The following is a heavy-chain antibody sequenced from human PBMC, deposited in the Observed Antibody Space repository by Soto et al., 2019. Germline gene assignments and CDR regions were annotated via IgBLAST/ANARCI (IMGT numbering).Heavy chain of an antibody. CDR2: IWYDGSNK. V-gene: IGHV3-33*01. D-gene: IGHD3-22*01. Sequence: PGGSLRLSCAASGFTFSSYGMHWVRQAPGKGLEWVAVIWYDGSNKYYADSVKGRFTISRDNSKNTLYLQMNSLRAEDTAVYYCARATNYYDSSVPEAGMDVWGQGTTVTVSS. J-gene: IGHJ6*02. CDR3: ARATNYYDSSVPEAGMDV. CDR1: GFTFSSYG.